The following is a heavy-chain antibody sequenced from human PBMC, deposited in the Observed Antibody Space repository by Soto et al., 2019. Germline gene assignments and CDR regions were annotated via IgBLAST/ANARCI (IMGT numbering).Heavy chain of an antibody. CDR2: IYPDDSDT. CDR3: VRQLGTSAMIRIDS. J-gene: IGHJ4*02. D-gene: IGHD3-16*01. CDR1: GYTFSVSC. V-gene: IGHV5-51*01. Sequence: GESLKITCKASGYTFSVSCIGWVRQMPGKGLARMGNIYPDDSDTSNNPSFDGRGTVSADKSTNTAYLQWSSLKASDNAIYYCVRQLGTSAMIRIDSWGQGTPVTVSS.